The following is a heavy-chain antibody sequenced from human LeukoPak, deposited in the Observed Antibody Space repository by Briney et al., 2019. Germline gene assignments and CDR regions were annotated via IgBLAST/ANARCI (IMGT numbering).Heavy chain of an antibody. CDR3: ARGYDFWSGYFGY. D-gene: IGHD3-3*01. V-gene: IGHV3-30-3*01. Sequence: GGSLRLSCAASGFTFSSYAMHWVRQAPGKGLEWVAVISYDGSNKYYADSVKGRFTISRDNSKNTLYLQMNSLRAEDTAVYYCARGYDFWSGYFGYWGQGILVTVSS. J-gene: IGHJ4*02. CDR1: GFTFSSYA. CDR2: ISYDGSNK.